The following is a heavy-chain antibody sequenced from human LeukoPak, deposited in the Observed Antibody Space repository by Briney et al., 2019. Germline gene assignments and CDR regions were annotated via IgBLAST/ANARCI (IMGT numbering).Heavy chain of an antibody. Sequence: GASVKVSCKASGYTFTSYGISWVRQAPGQGPEWMGWISAYNGNTNYAQKLQGRVTMTTDTSTSTAYMELRSLRSDDTAVYYCARDRPSIAARPLPYYFYYYMDVWGKGTTVTVSS. J-gene: IGHJ6*03. CDR3: ARDRPSIAARPLPYYFYYYMDV. CDR1: GYTFTSYG. CDR2: ISAYNGNT. D-gene: IGHD6-6*01. V-gene: IGHV1-18*01.